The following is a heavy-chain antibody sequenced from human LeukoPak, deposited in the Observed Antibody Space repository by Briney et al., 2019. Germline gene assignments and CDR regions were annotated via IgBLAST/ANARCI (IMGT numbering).Heavy chain of an antibody. CDR2: INPNSGGT. J-gene: IGHJ6*03. D-gene: IGHD2-15*01. CDR1: GYTFTGYY. Sequence: ASVKVSCKASGYTFTGYYMHLVRQAPGQGLGWMGWINPNSGGTNYAQKFQGRVTMTRDTSISTAYMELSRLRSDDTVVYYCARDPLYCSGGSCYGRYYYYMDVWGKGTTVTVSS. CDR3: ARDPLYCSGGSCYGRYYYYMDV. V-gene: IGHV1-2*02.